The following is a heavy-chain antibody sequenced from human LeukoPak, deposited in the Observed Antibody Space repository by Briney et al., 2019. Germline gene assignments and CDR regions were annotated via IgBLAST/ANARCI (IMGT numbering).Heavy chain of an antibody. D-gene: IGHD5-24*01. CDR3: AREGERWLQLLLDY. V-gene: IGHV3-21*01. CDR1: GFTFGGYT. Sequence: PGESLRLSCAASGFTFGGYTMNWVRQAPGKGLEWVSSISASNSYIYYADSVKGRLTISRDNAKTSLYLQMNSLRAEDTAVYYCAREGERWLQLLLDYWGQGTLVTVSS. J-gene: IGHJ4*02. CDR2: ISASNSYI.